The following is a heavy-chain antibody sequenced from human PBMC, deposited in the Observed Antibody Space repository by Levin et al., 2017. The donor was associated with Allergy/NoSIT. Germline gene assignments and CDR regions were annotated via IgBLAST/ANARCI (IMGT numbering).Heavy chain of an antibody. J-gene: IGHJ3*02. Sequence: GGSLRLSCAASGFTFSTYWMSWVRQAPGKGLEWVANIKQDGSEKHYVDSVKGRFTISRDNAKNSVYLEMNSLRAEDTAVYYCARYWPSGPQDSWGQGTMVTVSS. D-gene: IGHD2-15*01. CDR1: GFTFSTYW. CDR2: IKQDGSEK. CDR3: ARYWPSGPQDS. V-gene: IGHV3-7*01.